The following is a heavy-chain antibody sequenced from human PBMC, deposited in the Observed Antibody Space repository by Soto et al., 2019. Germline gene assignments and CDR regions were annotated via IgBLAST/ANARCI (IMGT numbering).Heavy chain of an antibody. V-gene: IGHV1-46*01. CDR2: INPSGGST. J-gene: IGHJ4*02. CDR3: ARAGSGDYFPFGPIDY. D-gene: IGHD2-15*01. CDR1: GYTFTSYY. Sequence: ASVKVSCKASGYTFTSYYMHWVRQAPGQGLEWMGIINPSGGSTSYAQKFQGRVTMTRDTSTSTVYMELSSLRSEDTAVYYCARAGSGDYFPFGPIDYWGQGTLVTVSS.